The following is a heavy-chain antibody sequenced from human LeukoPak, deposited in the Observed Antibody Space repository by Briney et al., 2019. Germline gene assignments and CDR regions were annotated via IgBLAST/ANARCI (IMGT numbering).Heavy chain of an antibody. CDR3: ARHVHVPMIVVILSDYFDY. D-gene: IGHD3-22*01. V-gene: IGHV4-34*01. Sequence: PSETLSLTCAVYGGSFSGHSWSWIRQAPGKGLEWIGEISHTGTINYNPSLNSRVTISADTSKNQFSLRLSSVTAADTAVYYCARHVHVPMIVVILSDYFDYWGRGTLVSVSS. CDR2: ISHTGTI. CDR1: GGSFSGHS. J-gene: IGHJ4*02.